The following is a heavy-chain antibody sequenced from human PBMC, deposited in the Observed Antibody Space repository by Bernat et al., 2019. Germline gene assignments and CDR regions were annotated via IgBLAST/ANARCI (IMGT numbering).Heavy chain of an antibody. Sequence: QVQLVQSGAEVKKPGSSVKVSCKASGGTFSSYAISWVRQAPGQGLEWMGGIIPIFGTANYAQKFQGRVTITAEKSTSPAYMELSSLRSEDTAVYYCARAAILPGAAAVGWLGWFDPWGQGTLVTVSS. CDR1: GGTFSSYA. D-gene: IGHD6-13*01. J-gene: IGHJ5*02. CDR3: ARAAILPGAAAVGWLGWFDP. V-gene: IGHV1-69*06. CDR2: IIPIFGTA.